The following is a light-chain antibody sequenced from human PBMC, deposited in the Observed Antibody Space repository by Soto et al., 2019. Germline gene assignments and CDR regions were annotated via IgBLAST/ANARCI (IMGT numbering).Light chain of an antibody. Sequence: QSALTQPASVSGSPGQSITISCSGIGSDVGSYNLVSWYKHHPGKAPKLIIYQVTKRPSGVSNRFSGSKSGNTASLTISGLQSADEADYYCCSFAGSPWVFGGGTKLTVL. CDR2: QVT. J-gene: IGLJ3*02. CDR1: GSDVGSYNL. CDR3: CSFAGSPWV. V-gene: IGLV2-23*02.